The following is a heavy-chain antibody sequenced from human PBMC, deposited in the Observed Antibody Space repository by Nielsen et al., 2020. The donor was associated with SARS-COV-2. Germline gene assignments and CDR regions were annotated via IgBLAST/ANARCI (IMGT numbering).Heavy chain of an antibody. Sequence: SETLSLTCAVSGGSISGYYWSWIRQPPGKGLEWIGYIYYSGSTNYNPSLKSRVTISVDTSKNQFSLKLSSVTAADTAVYYCARLSYYYDSRGYSLGAAFDIWGQGTMVTVSS. CDR2: IYYSGST. D-gene: IGHD3-22*01. CDR3: ARLSYYYDSRGYSLGAAFDI. CDR1: GGSISGYY. V-gene: IGHV4-59*08. J-gene: IGHJ3*02.